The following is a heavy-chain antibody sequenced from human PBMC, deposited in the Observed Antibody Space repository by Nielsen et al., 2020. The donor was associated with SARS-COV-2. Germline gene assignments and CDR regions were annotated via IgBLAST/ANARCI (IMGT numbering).Heavy chain of an antibody. CDR2: ISYDGSN. V-gene: IGHV3-30*04. CDR1: GFTFSRFA. Sequence: GESLKISCAASGFTFSRFAMHWVRQAPGKGLEWLTIISYDGSNKYADSVKGRFTISRDNSKSTLFLQMNSLRTEDTAVHYCARETEDYTSSWFDYWGQGTLVTVSS. D-gene: IGHD6-13*01. J-gene: IGHJ4*02. CDR3: ARETEDYTSSWFDY.